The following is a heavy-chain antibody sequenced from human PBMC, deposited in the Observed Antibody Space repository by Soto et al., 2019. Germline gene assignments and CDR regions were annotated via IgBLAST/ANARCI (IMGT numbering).Heavy chain of an antibody. V-gene: IGHV1-69*02. CDR3: ASSQAFYNWYFDL. CDR1: GGTFSSYT. D-gene: IGHD4-4*01. CDR2: IIPILGIA. J-gene: IGHJ2*01. Sequence: SVKVSCTASGGTFSSYTISWVRQAPGQGLEWMGRIIPILGIANYAQKFQGRVTITADESTSTAYMELSSLRSEDTAVYYCASSQAFYNWYFDLWGRGTLVTVSS.